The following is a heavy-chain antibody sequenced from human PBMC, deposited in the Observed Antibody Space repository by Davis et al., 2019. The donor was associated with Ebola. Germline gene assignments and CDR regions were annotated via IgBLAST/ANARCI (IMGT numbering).Heavy chain of an antibody. Sequence: GGSLRLSCAASGFTFSDYYMSWIRQAPGKGLEWVSYISSSSSYIYYADSVKGRFTISRDNAKNSLYLQMNSLRAEDTAVYYCARVGSSTSLDYWGQGTLVTVSS. J-gene: IGHJ4*02. CDR3: ARVGSSTSLDY. D-gene: IGHD2-2*01. CDR2: ISSSSSYI. CDR1: GFTFSDYY. V-gene: IGHV3-11*06.